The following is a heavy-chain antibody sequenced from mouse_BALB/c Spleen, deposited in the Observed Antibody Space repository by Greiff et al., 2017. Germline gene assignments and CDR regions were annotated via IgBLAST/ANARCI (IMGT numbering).Heavy chain of an antibody. V-gene: IGHV5-6*01. Sequence: EVQLVESGGDLVKPGGSLKLSCAASGFTFSSYGMSWVRQTPDKRLEWVATISSGGSYTYYPDSVKGRFTISRDNAKNTLYLQMSSLKSEDTAMYYCARQSGLGRHAMDYWGQGTSVTVAS. CDR2: ISSGGSYT. J-gene: IGHJ4*01. CDR1: GFTFSSYG. D-gene: IGHD4-1*01. CDR3: ARQSGLGRHAMDY.